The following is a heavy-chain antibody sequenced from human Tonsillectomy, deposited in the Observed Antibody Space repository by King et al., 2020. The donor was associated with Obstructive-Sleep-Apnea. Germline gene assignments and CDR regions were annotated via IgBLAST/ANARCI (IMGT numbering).Heavy chain of an antibody. CDR2: VSAYKGNT. D-gene: IGHD4-11*01. Sequence: QLVQSGAGVKKPGASVKVSCKASGYTFTSHGISWVRQASGQGLEWMGWVSAYKGNTNYAQTRQDRVTMTTDTSTSTAYMELRSLRSDDTAVYYCGGDSGVTSYYYYGMDVWGQGTTVTVSS. CDR3: GGDSGVTSYYYYGMDV. V-gene: IGHV1-18*01. CDR1: GYTFTSHG. J-gene: IGHJ6*02.